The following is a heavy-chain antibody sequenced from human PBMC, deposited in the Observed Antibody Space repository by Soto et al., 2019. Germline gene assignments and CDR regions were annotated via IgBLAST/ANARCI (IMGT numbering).Heavy chain of an antibody. CDR2: IKQDGNER. Sequence: GGSLRLSCAASGFPFNSYWMSWVRQAPGKGLEWVASIKQDGNERYYVDSVKGRFTISRDNANTSLYLQMSSLRAEDTAVYYCARGRHITISGVVYFDCWGQGTLVTVSS. CDR3: ARGRHITISGVVYFDC. CDR1: GFPFNSYW. J-gene: IGHJ4*02. D-gene: IGHD3-3*01. V-gene: IGHV3-7*01.